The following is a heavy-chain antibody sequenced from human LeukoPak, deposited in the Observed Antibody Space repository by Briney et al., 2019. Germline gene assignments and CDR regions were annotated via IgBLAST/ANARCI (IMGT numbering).Heavy chain of an antibody. J-gene: IGHJ4*02. Sequence: SETLSLTCTVSGGSISHYHWTWIRQPPGRELEWIGYISYRGSTNYNPSLKSRVTISVDTSKTQFSLKLTSVTAADTAVYYCARVRIYSSSSENQNFDYWGQGTLVTVSS. CDR1: GGSISHYH. CDR3: ARVRIYSSSSENQNFDY. D-gene: IGHD6-6*01. CDR2: ISYRGST. V-gene: IGHV4-59*08.